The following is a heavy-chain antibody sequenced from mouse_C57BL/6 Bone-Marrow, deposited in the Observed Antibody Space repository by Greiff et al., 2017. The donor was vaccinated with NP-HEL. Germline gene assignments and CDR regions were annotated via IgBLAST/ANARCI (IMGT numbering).Heavy chain of an antibody. V-gene: IGHV1-20*01. J-gene: IGHJ1*03. D-gene: IGHD2-4*01. CDR3: ARWGIYYDYGYFDV. CDR1: GYSFTGYF. CDR2: INPYNGDT. Sequence: VQLQQSGPELVKPGDSVKISCKASGYSFTGYFMNWVMQSHGKSLEWIGRINPYNGDTFYNQKFKGKATLTVDKSSSTAHMELRSLTSEDSAVYDCARWGIYYDYGYFDVWGTGTTVTVSS.